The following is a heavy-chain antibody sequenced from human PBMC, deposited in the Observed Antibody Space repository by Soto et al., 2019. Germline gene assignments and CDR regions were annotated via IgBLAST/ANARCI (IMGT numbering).Heavy chain of an antibody. CDR3: ARGIATGQPHP. V-gene: IGHV1-3*01. J-gene: IGHJ5*02. CDR2: INPDNGNT. CDR1: GYTFTRYT. D-gene: IGHD2-15*01. Sequence: GASVKVSCKASGYTFTRYTMNWVRQAPGQRLEWMGWINPDNGNTKSSQKFQDRVIITRDTSASTAYMDLSSLRSEDTAVYYCARGIATGQPHPWGQATLVTVSS.